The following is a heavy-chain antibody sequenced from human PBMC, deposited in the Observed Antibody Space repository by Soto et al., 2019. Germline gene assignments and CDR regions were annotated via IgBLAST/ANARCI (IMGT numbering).Heavy chain of an antibody. CDR2: IYHSGST. V-gene: IGHV4-4*02. CDR1: GGSISSSNW. Sequence: SETLSLTCAVSGGSISSSNWWSWVRQPPGKGLEWIGEIYHSGSTNYNPSLKSRVTISVDKSKNQFSLKLSSVTAADTAVYYCARDRVAAAGTWWFDPWGQGTLVTVSS. J-gene: IGHJ5*02. CDR3: ARDRVAAAGTWWFDP. D-gene: IGHD6-13*01.